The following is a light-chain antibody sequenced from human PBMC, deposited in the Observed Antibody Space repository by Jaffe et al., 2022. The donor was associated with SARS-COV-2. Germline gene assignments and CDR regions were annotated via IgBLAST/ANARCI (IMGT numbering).Light chain of an antibody. CDR2: GAS. Sequence: AIQMTQSPSSLSASVGDRVTITCRASQGIGNDLGWYQQKPGKVPKLLIYGASTLQSGVSSRFSGSGSGTDFTLTISSLQPEDFATYYCLQDYKYPISFGPGTKVDIK. CDR1: QGIGND. J-gene: IGKJ3*01. CDR3: LQDYKYPIS. V-gene: IGKV1-6*01.